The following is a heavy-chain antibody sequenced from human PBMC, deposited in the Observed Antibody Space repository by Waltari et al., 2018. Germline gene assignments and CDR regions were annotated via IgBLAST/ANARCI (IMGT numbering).Heavy chain of an antibody. Sequence: QVQLVQSGAEVKKPGSSVKVSCKASGGTFSSYAISWVRQAPGQGLEWMGGIIPIFGTANYAQKFQGRVTITADESTSTAYMELNSLRAEDTAVYYCARDLGYSSGWYTGAFDIWGQGTMVTVSS. CDR1: GGTFSSYA. V-gene: IGHV1-69*01. CDR2: IIPIFGTA. CDR3: ARDLGYSSGWYTGAFDI. J-gene: IGHJ3*02. D-gene: IGHD6-19*01.